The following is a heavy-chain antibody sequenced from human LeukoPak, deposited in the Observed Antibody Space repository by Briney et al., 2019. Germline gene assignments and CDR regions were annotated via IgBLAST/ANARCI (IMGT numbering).Heavy chain of an antibody. CDR3: ARTYCGGDCRVYAKVFDS. D-gene: IGHD2-21*02. J-gene: IGHJ4*02. CDR1: SGSITSHF. V-gene: IGHV4-59*11. CDR2: VYYRGST. Sequence: PSETLSLTCTVSSGSITSHFWSWFRQPPGEGLEWIGYVYYRGSTSYNSSLKSRVTISLDTSKMQFSLKLNSVTAADTAVYYCARTYCGGDCRVYAKVFDSWGQGTLVTVSS.